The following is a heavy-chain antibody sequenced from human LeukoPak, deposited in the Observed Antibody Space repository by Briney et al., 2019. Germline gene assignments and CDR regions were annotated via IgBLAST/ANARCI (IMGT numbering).Heavy chain of an antibody. V-gene: IGHV4-59*01. CDR2: LYNSGST. CDR1: DDSINSNY. CDR3: AKVKRYERNGVGVHDDFDV. J-gene: IGHJ3*01. D-gene: IGHD2-8*01. Sequence: SETLSLTCSVSDDSINSNYWSWIRQPPGKGLEWIGYLYNSGSTNYNPSLRSRVTITLDMSRNQISLKLSSVTAADTAVYYCAKVKRYERNGVGVHDDFDVWGQGTMVIVSS.